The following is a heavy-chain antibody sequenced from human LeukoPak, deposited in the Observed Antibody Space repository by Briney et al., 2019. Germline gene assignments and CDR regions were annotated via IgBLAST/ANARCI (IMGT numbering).Heavy chain of an antibody. V-gene: IGHV3-33*01. CDR3: ARDDCDGNLSLDY. CDR1: GFTFSDYG. CDR2: IWYDASKE. J-gene: IGHJ4*02. D-gene: IGHD4-23*01. Sequence: GRSLRLSRAASGFTFSDYGIHWVRQAPGKGLEWVAVIWYDASKEYYADSVKGRFTISRDNSKNALYLQMNSLTADDTAVYYCARDDCDGNLSLDYWGQGTLVTVSS.